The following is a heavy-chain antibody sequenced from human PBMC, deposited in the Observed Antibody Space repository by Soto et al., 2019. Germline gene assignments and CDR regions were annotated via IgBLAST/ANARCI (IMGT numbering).Heavy chain of an antibody. D-gene: IGHD3-3*01. CDR2: ISGSGGST. Sequence: PGGSLRLSCAASGFTFSSYAMSWVRQAPGKGLEWVSAISGSGGSTYYADSVKGRFTISRDNSKNTLYLQMNSLRAEDTAVYYCAKDGLFGVVLSHIDYWGQGTLVTVSS. J-gene: IGHJ4*02. CDR1: GFTFSSYA. CDR3: AKDGLFGVVLSHIDY. V-gene: IGHV3-23*01.